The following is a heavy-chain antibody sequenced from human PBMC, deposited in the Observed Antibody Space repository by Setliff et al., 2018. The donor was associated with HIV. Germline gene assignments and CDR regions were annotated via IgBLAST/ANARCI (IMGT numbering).Heavy chain of an antibody. CDR2: IYRSGST. D-gene: IGHD2-21*02. J-gene: IGHJ1*01. V-gene: IGHV4-38-2*01. CDR1: DYSITSGYY. CDR3: ATQGLTVPIPGGYFQH. Sequence: PSETLSLTCGISDYSITSGYYWGWIRQPPGKGLEWIGSIYRSGSTYDNPSLKSRVTISFDTSKNQFPLILTSVTAADTAVYYCATQGLTVPIPGGYFQHWGPGILVTVSS.